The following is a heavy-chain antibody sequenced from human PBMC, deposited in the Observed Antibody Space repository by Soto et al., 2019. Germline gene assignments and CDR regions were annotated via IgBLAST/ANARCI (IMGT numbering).Heavy chain of an antibody. CDR1: GFTFSSYW. V-gene: IGHV3-7*05. CDR2: IKQDGSEK. D-gene: IGHD2-21*01. Sequence: EVQLVESGGGLVQPGGSLRLSCAASGFTFSSYWMSWVRQAPGKGLEWVANIKQDGSEKYYVDSVKGRFTISRDNAKNSLYLQMNSLRAEDTAVYYCARDVGSIAYCVGECDNYGFAIWGQGTMVTVSS. J-gene: IGHJ3*02. CDR3: ARDVGSIAYCVGECDNYGFAI.